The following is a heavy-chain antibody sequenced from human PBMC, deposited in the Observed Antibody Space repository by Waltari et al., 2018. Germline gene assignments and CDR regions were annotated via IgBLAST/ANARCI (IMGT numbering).Heavy chain of an antibody. CDR2: IWYDGSNK. CDR1: GFTFSSYG. V-gene: IGHV3-33*01. J-gene: IGHJ4*02. Sequence: QVQLVESGGGVVQPGRSLRLSCAASGFTFSSYGMHWVRQAPGKGLEWVAVIWYDGSNKDYADSVKGRFTISRDNSKNTLYLQMNSLRAEDTAVYYCARDDGAYYYDSSGYYLYWGQGTLVTVSS. D-gene: IGHD3-22*01. CDR3: ARDDGAYYYDSSGYYLY.